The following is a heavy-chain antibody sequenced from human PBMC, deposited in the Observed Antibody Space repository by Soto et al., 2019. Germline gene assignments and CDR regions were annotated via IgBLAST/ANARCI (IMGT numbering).Heavy chain of an antibody. J-gene: IGHJ4*02. CDR3: ARDGPPVDY. Sequence: QVQLVQSGAEVKKPGASVKVSCKASGYTFTSYYISWVRQAPGHGLEGMGWISAYNGNTNYAQRLQGRVTRTTATSTGTAYMELRRARSDDTAVYYCARDGPPVDYWGQGNLVTVSS. CDR1: GYTFTSYY. V-gene: IGHV1-18*01. CDR2: ISAYNGNT.